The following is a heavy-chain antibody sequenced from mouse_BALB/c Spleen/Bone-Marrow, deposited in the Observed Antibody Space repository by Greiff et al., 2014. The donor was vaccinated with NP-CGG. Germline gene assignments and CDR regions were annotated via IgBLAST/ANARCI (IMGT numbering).Heavy chain of an antibody. CDR1: GFTFSDYY. V-gene: IGHV5-4*02. CDR3: ARSGERYGAMDY. D-gene: IGHD2-10*02. CDR2: ISDGGGYT. Sequence: EVKLVESEGGLVKPGGSLKLSCAASGFTFSDYYMYWVRQTPEKRLEWVATISDGGGYTYYPDSVWGRFTISRDNAKNNLYLQMRSLKSEDAAMYYCARSGERYGAMDYWGQGTSVTVFS. J-gene: IGHJ4*01.